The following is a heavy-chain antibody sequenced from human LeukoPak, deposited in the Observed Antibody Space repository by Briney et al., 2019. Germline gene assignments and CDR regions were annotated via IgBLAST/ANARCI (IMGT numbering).Heavy chain of an antibody. CDR1: GLTFSSYS. D-gene: IGHD3-16*01. V-gene: IGHV3-48*04. CDR2: ISSSSSTI. Sequence: GGSLRLSCAASGLTFSSYSMNWVRQAPGKGLEWVSYISSSSSTIYYADSVKGRFTISRDNAKNSLYLQMNSLRAEDTAVYYCARDRVLGGPYYYGMDVWGQGTTVTVSS. J-gene: IGHJ6*02. CDR3: ARDRVLGGPYYYGMDV.